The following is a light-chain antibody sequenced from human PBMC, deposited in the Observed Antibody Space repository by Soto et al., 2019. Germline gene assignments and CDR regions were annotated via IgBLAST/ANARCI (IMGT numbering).Light chain of an antibody. V-gene: IGLV1-44*01. J-gene: IGLJ3*02. Sequence: QSVLTQPPSVSGAPGQRVTISCTGSSSNIGAGYNVNWYQQLPGTAPKLLIYSNDQRPPGVPDRFSGSKSGTSASLAISGLQSEDEADYFCAVWDDSLNGWVFGGGTKVTVL. CDR1: SSNIGAGYN. CDR2: SND. CDR3: AVWDDSLNGWV.